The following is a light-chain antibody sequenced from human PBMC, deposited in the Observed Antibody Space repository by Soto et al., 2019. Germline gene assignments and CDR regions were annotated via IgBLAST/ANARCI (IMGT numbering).Light chain of an antibody. CDR3: SPYTSSSTLYV. CDR2: EVN. V-gene: IGLV2-14*01. J-gene: IGLJ1*01. CDR1: SSDVGGYTY. Sequence: QSALTQPASVSGSPRQSITISCTGASSDVGGYTYVSWYQQHPGKAPKLMIYEVNNRPSGVSNRFSGSKSGNTASLTISGLXAEDEADYYCSPYTSSSTLYVFGTGTKVTVL.